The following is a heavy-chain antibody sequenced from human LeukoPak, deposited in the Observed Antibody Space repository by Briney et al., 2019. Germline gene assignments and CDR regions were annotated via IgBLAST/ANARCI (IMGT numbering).Heavy chain of an antibody. CDR1: GGSISSYY. CDR3: ESHMVRGVIGY. J-gene: IGHJ4*02. V-gene: IGHV4-59*08. D-gene: IGHD3-10*01. CDR2: IYYSGST. Sequence: SETLSLTCTVSGGSISSYYWSWIRQPPGKGLEWIGYIYYSGSTEYNRSLKSRVTISVDTSKNQFSLKLSSVTAADTAVYYCESHMVRGVIGYWGQGTLVTVSS.